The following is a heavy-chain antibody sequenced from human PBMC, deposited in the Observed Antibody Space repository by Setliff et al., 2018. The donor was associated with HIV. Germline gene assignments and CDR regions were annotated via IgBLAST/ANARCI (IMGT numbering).Heavy chain of an antibody. CDR2: INEDGNKK. CDR3: ARGNFGSD. J-gene: IGHJ4*02. V-gene: IGHV3-7*01. CDR1: GFTFSSYA. Sequence: PGGSLRLSCAASGFTFSSYAMTWVRQAPGKGLEWVATINEDGNKKYHGASVWGRLTISRDNAKNSLYLQMNSLRVEDTAVYYCARGNFGSDWGQGTLVTVSS. D-gene: IGHD3-3*02.